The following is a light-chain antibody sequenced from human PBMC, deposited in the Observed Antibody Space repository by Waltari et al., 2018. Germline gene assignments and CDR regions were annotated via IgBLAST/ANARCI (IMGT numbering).Light chain of an antibody. V-gene: IGLV2-23*03. J-gene: IGLJ2*01. CDR1: CSDVGSYNL. CDR3: CSYAGSSTFV. CDR2: EGS. Sequence: QSALTQPASVSGSPGQSITISCTGTCSDVGSYNLVSWYQQHPGKAPKLMIYEGSKRLSGVSNRFSGSKSGNTASLTISGLQAEDEADYYCCSYAGSSTFVFGGGTKLTVL.